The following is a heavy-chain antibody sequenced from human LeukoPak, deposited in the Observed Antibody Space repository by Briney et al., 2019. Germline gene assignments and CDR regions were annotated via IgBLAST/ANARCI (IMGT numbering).Heavy chain of an antibody. D-gene: IGHD3-22*01. Sequence: SEALSLTCTVSGGSISSYYWSWIRQPPGKGLEWIGYIYYSGSTYYNPSLRSRVTISVDTSKNQFSLKLSSVTAADTAVYYCARSSEGRYYYDSSGFSYYYYYMDVWGKGTTVTISS. V-gene: IGHV4-59*01. CDR1: GGSISSYY. J-gene: IGHJ6*03. CDR3: ARSSEGRYYYDSSGFSYYYYYMDV. CDR2: IYYSGST.